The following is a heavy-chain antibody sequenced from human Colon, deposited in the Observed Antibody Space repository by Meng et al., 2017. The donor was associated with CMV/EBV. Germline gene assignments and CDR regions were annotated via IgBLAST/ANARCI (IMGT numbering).Heavy chain of an antibody. CDR2: IKEDGTGQ. J-gene: IGHJ6*02. V-gene: IGHV3-7*01. D-gene: IGHD2-21*01. CDR1: EFTFTTFW. CDR3: LRYANSQYGMDV. Sequence: GESLKISCAASEFTFTTFWMTWVRQAPGKGLEWVANIKEDGTGQWYVDSVKGRFAISRDDAKKSVYLQMNSLRAEDTAVYYCLRYANSQYGMDVWGHGTTVTVSS.